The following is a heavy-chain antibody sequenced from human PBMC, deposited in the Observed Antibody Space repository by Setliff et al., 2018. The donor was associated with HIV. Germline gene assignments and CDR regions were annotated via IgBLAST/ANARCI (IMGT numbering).Heavy chain of an antibody. D-gene: IGHD3-16*02. CDR1: GGSISSSSYY. Sequence: SETLSLTCTVSGGSISSSSYYWGWIRQPPGKGLEWIGSIYYSGSTYYNPSLKSRVTMSVDTSKNQFSLNLTSVTAADTAVYYCARGRFVGFDYWGQGTLVTVSS. CDR3: ARGRFVGFDY. V-gene: IGHV4-39*07. CDR2: IYYSGST. J-gene: IGHJ4*02.